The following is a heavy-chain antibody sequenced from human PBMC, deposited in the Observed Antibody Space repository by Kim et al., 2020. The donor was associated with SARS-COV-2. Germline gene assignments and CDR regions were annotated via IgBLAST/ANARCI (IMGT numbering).Heavy chain of an antibody. CDR3: ATGGKTGHDYYYG. V-gene: IGHV3-23*01. D-gene: IGHD2-15*01. CDR2: IINNGRTT. J-gene: IGHJ6*01. Sequence: GGSLRLSCTASGFTFSNYGMGWVRQAPGKGLEWVSLIINNGRTTYYADSVKGRFTISRDNSRNTLYLQMNSLRAEDTAVYYCATGGKTGHDYYYG. CDR1: GFTFSNYG.